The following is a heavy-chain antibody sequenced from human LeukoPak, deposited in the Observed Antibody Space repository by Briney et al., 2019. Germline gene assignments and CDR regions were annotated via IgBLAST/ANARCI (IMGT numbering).Heavy chain of an antibody. V-gene: IGHV1-46*01. D-gene: IGHD3-16*01. J-gene: IGHJ4*02. CDR2: INPSGGST. Sequence: ASVKVSCKASGYTFTSYYMHWVRQAPGQGPEWMGIINPSGGSTSYAQKFQGRVTMTRDTSTSTVYMELSSLRSEDTAVYYCARDGGAIQFDYWGQGTLVTVSS. CDR1: GYTFTSYY. CDR3: ARDGGAIQFDY.